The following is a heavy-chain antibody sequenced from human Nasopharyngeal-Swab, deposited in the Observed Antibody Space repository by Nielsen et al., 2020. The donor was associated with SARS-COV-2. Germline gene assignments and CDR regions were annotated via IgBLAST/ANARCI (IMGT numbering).Heavy chain of an antibody. CDR1: GFMFSDYY. CDR3: VRGDRRDY. Sequence: GESLKISCAASGFMFSDYYFSWVRQAPGKGLEWISYITKTGTTIFYAPSLKGRFTISRDNAQNSLFLQINSLTAEDTAFYFCVRGDRRDYWGLGTLVTVSS. V-gene: IGHV3-11*04. CDR2: ITKTGTTI. J-gene: IGHJ4*02.